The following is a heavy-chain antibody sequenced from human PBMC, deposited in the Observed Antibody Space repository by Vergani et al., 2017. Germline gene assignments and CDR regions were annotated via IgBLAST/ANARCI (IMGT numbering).Heavy chain of an antibody. Sequence: QVQLQESGPGLVKPSETLSLTCTVSGGSISSYYWSWIRQPPGKGLEWIGYIYYSGSTNYNPSLKSRVTISVDTSKNQFSLKLSSVTAADTAVYYCARGRHCSSTSCYTVDYYYYMDVWGKGTTVTVSS. CDR1: GGSISSYY. D-gene: IGHD2-2*02. J-gene: IGHJ6*03. V-gene: IGHV4-59*01. CDR2: IYYSGST. CDR3: ARGRHCSSTSCYTVDYYYYMDV.